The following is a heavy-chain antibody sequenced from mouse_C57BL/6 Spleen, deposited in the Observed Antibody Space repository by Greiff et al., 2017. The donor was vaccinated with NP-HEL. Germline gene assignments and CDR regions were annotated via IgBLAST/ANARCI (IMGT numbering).Heavy chain of an antibody. CDR1: GFTFSDYG. J-gene: IGHJ2*01. V-gene: IGHV5-17*01. CDR3: ARDCYFAKDY. Sequence: EVQRVESGGGLVKPGGSLKLSCAASGFTFSDYGMHWVRQAPEKGLEWVAYISSGSSTIYYADTVKGRFTISRDNAKNTLFMQMTSLGSDDSARYDCARDCYFAKDYWGQGTTLTVSS. D-gene: IGHD2-3*01. CDR2: ISSGSSTI.